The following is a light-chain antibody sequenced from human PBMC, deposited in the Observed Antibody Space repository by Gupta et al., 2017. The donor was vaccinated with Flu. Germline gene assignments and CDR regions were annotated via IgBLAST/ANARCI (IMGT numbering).Light chain of an antibody. CDR3: QQYKKRPWT. Sequence: PTSVTAAVIYRGTSTCQASQNRNNYLNWYQQKPGKAPKRLIYEASNRETGVPARFSGSGSGTDFTLNISSVQAEDVAVYYCQQYKKRPWTFGQGTKVEIK. CDR2: EAS. V-gene: IGKV1-33*01. J-gene: IGKJ1*01. CDR1: QNRNNY.